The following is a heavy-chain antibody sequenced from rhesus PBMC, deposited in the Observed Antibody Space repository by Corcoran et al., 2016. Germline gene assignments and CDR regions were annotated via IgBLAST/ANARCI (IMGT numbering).Heavy chain of an antibody. J-gene: IGHJ6*01. CDR3: AKRGAGMVGLDS. Sequence: EVQLVESGGGLAKPGGSLGLSGAASGFTFSTYWMNWARQAPGKGLEWVSAINRGGGSTYYADSVKGRFTISRDNSKNTLSLQMNSLRAEDTAVYYCAKRGAGMVGLDSWGQGVVVTVSS. V-gene: IGHV3S25*01. D-gene: IGHD1-1*01. CDR2: INRGGGST. CDR1: GFTFSTYW.